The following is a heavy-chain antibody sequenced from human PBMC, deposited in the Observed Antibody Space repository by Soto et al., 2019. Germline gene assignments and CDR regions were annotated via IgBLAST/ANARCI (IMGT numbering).Heavy chain of an antibody. D-gene: IGHD6-13*01. V-gene: IGHV4-59*08. CDR1: GGSISSYY. J-gene: IGHJ5*02. Sequence: QVQLQASGPGLVKPSETLSLTCTVSGGSISSYYWSWIRQPPGKGLEWIGYIYYSGSTNSNPSLKSRVTISVDTSKNQFSLKLSSVTAADTAVYYCATLSGRAGGFDPWGQGTLVTVSS. CDR3: ATLSGRAGGFDP. CDR2: IYYSGST.